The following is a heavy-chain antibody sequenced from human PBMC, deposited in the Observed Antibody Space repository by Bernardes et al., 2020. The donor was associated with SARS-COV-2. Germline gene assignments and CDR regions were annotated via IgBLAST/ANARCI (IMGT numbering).Heavy chain of an antibody. CDR3: ARVFAPGIGSGYSSFLGWFDP. CDR2: IDPSDSYT. J-gene: IGHJ5*02. V-gene: IGHV5-10-1*01. CDR1: GYSFTSYW. D-gene: IGHD5-18*01. Sequence: GESLKISCKGSGYSFTSYWINWVRQMPGKGLEWMGRIDPSDSYTNYSPSFQGHVTISADKSISTAYLQWSSLKASDTAMYYCARVFAPGIGSGYSSFLGWFDPWGQGTLVTVSS.